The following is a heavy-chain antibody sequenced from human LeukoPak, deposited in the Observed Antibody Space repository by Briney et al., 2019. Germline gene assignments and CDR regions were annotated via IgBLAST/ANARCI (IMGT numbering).Heavy chain of an antibody. J-gene: IGHJ4*02. V-gene: IGHV4-61*02. D-gene: IGHD5-18*01. CDR2: IYSSGRT. CDR3: AREIGGGYSYGYGRNNGGLFDY. CDR1: GDSISSGSYY. Sequence: PSETLSLTCTVSGDSISSGSYYWSWIRQPAGEGLEWIGRIYSSGRTHYSPSLKSRVTISADTSRNQFSLKLSSVTAADTAVYYCAREIGGGYSYGYGRNNGGLFDYWGQGTLVTVSS.